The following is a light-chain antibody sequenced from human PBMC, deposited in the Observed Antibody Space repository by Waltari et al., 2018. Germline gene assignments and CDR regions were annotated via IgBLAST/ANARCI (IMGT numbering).Light chain of an antibody. V-gene: IGKV3-20*01. CDR2: GAS. CDR3: QQYVTSPLT. Sequence: EIVLTQSPGTLSLSPGERATLSCRASQSVSSSYLAWYQQKPGQAPRLLIYGASSRATGIPDRFSGSGSGTDFTLTISRLEPDDFAVYYCQQYVTSPLTFGGGTKVEIK. J-gene: IGKJ4*01. CDR1: QSVSSSY.